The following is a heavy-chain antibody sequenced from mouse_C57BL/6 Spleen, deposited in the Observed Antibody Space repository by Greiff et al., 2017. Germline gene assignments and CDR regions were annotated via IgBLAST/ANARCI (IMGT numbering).Heavy chain of an antibody. D-gene: IGHD2-5*01. Sequence: EVKLMESGGGLVQPGGSLKLSCAASGFTFSDYGMAWVRQAPRKGPEWVAFISNLAYSIYYADTVTGRLTISRENAKNTLYLEMSSLRSEDTGLNYGASYINYEDYTLGYWGQGNSVTVSS. CDR2: ISNLAYSI. CDR1: GFTFSDYG. V-gene: IGHV5-15*01. J-gene: IGHJ4*01. CDR3: ASYINYEDYTLGY.